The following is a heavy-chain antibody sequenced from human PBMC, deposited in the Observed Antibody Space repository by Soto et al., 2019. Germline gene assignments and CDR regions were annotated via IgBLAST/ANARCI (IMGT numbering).Heavy chain of an antibody. Sequence: GGSLVVSCASSGFTFDDYTMHWVRQAPGKGLEWVSLISWDGGSTYYADSVKGRFTISRDNSKNSLYLQMNSLRTEDTALYYCAKDSSSWKDAFDIWGQGTMVTVSS. CDR2: ISWDGGST. CDR3: AKDSSSWKDAFDI. V-gene: IGHV3-43*01. CDR1: GFTFDDYT. J-gene: IGHJ3*02. D-gene: IGHD6-13*01.